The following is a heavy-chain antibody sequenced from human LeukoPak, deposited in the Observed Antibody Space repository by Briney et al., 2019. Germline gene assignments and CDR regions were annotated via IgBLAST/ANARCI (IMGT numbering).Heavy chain of an antibody. CDR3: ARYPGDGYNINWFDP. J-gene: IGHJ5*02. D-gene: IGHD5-24*01. CDR2: IYTSGST. CDR1: GGSISSGSYY. V-gene: IGHV4-61*02. Sequence: SQTLSLTCTVSGGSISSGSYYWGWIRQPAGKGLEWIGRIYTSGSTNYNPSLKSRVTISVDTSKNQFSLKLSSVTAADTAMYYCARYPGDGYNINWFDPWGQGTLVTVSS.